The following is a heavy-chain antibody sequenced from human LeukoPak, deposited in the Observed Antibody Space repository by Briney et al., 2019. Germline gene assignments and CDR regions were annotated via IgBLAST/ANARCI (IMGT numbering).Heavy chain of an antibody. Sequence: ASVKVSCKASGYTFIDYYMHWVRQAPGQGLEWMGWINPDTGGTNYADKFQGRITMTRDTSINTAYMELSGLRSGDTAVYYCARDPVLEWSLDVFDIWGKGKMVTVSS. V-gene: IGHV1-2*02. CDR2: INPDTGGT. CDR3: ARDPVLEWSLDVFDI. D-gene: IGHD3-3*01. CDR1: GYTFIDYY. J-gene: IGHJ3*02.